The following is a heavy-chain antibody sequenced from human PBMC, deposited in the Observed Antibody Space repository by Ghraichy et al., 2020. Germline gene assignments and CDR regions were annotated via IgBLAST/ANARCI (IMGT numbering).Heavy chain of an antibody. CDR2: ISGPGGST. J-gene: IGHJ5*02. CDR3: ASHGVVGAPPKWFDP. Sequence: GGSLRLSCAASGFTFSSYAISWVRQAPGNGLEWVSTISGPGGSTYSADSVKGRFSISRDNSKNTLSLQMNSLRVEDTAVYYCASHGVVGAPPKWFDPWGQGTLVTVST. V-gene: IGHV3-23*01. CDR1: GFTFSSYA. D-gene: IGHD1-26*01.